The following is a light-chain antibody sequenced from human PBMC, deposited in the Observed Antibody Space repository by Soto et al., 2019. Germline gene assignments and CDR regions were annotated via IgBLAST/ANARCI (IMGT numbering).Light chain of an antibody. CDR3: SSYTRASTQV. CDR1: SSDVGRYNY. Sequence: QSVLTQPASVSGSPGQSITISCTGTSSDVGRYNYVSWYQHHPGKAPKLMIYEVSYRPSGVSHRFSGSKSGNTASLTISGLQAEDEADYYCSSYTRASTQVFGTGTKVTVL. V-gene: IGLV2-14*01. J-gene: IGLJ1*01. CDR2: EVS.